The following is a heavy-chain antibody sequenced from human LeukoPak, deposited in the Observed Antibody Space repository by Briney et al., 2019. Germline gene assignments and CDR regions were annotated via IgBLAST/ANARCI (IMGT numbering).Heavy chain of an antibody. D-gene: IGHD3-10*01. CDR1: GYTFTGYY. CDR3: ARSLYGSGSYYKSPWFDP. CDR2: MNPNSGNT. V-gene: IGHV1-8*03. J-gene: IGHJ5*02. Sequence: GASVKVSCKASGYTFTGYYLHWVRQAPGQGLEWMGWMNPNSGNTGYAQKFQGRVTITRNTSISTAYMELSSLRSEDTAVYYCARSLYGSGSYYKSPWFDPWGQGTLVTVSS.